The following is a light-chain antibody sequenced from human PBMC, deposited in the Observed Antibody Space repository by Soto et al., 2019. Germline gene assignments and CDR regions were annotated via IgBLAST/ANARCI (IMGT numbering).Light chain of an antibody. CDR1: SSDVGGYNY. J-gene: IGLJ3*02. V-gene: IGLV2-14*01. CDR2: EVS. CDR3: ISYTSSSTWV. Sequence: QSVLTQPASVSGSPGQSITISCTGTSSDVGGYNYVSWYQQHPGTAPKLMIYEVSNRHSGVSDRFSGSRSGNTASLTISGLQAEDESDYYCISYTSSSTWVFGGGTKLTVL.